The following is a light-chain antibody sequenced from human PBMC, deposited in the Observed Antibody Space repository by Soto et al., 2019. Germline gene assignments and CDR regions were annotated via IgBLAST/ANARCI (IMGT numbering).Light chain of an antibody. V-gene: IGKV1-39*01. CDR2: AAS. CDR3: QQSYSSPRT. CDR1: QTISTY. J-gene: IGKJ1*01. Sequence: IQMTQSPSSLSASVGDRLTIACRASQTISTYLNWYQQKPGKAPNLPIYAASSLQSGVPSRFSGSGSGTDFTLTISSLQPEDFATYYCQQSYSSPRTFGQGTKVDIK.